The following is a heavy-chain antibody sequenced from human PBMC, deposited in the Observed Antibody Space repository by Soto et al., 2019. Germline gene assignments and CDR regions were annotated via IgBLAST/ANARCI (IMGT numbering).Heavy chain of an antibody. CDR1: GYSLSGSS. J-gene: IGHJ4*02. CDR2: IRAKANNYAT. V-gene: IGHV3-73*02. CDR3: TTKDY. Sequence: EVQLVESGGGLVQPGGSLKLSCVAAGYSLSGSSIHWVRQASGKGLEWLGRIRAKANNYATSYAASVNGRFTIFRDDSKNTAYLQMNSLNIEDTAVYYFTTKDYWGRGSLVTVSS.